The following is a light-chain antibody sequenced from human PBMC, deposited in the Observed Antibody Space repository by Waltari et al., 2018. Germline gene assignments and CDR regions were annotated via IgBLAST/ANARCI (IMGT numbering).Light chain of an antibody. CDR1: HSISDY. V-gene: IGKV1-39*01. CDR3: QQSYSEQWT. Sequence: DIKRTQSESYLSASVGDRVTITCRTSHSISDYLNWYQQKPGKAPRLLIFTASSLQSGVPSRFSGSGSGTDFPLILNSLPPADFATYSCQQSYSEQWTFGPVTQV. CDR2: TAS. J-gene: IGKJ1*01.